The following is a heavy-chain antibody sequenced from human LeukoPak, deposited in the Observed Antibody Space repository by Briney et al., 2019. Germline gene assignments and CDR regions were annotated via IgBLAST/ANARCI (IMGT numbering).Heavy chain of an antibody. J-gene: IGHJ4*02. D-gene: IGHD3-3*01. CDR2: IYSSGII. Sequence: SETLSLTCTVSGGSISSYYWSWIRQPAGEAPEWIGRIYSSGIINYNPSLKSRVTMSLDNSKNQLSLKLSYVTAAGTAVYYCARDTGKSGYPDYWGQGTLVTVSS. CDR3: ARDTGKSGYPDY. CDR1: GGSISSYY. V-gene: IGHV4-4*07.